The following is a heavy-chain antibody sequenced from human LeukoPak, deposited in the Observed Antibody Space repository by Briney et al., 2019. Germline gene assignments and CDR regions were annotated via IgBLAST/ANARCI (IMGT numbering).Heavy chain of an antibody. J-gene: IGHJ4*02. V-gene: IGHV2-5*01. CDR3: AHGLNSGYWAVCYFDY. Sequence: SGPTLVHPTPTLTLTCTFSGFSLSTSGVGVGWIRQPPGKALEWLALIYWNDDKRYSPSLKSRLTITKDTSKNQVVLTMTNMDPVDTATYYCAHGLNSGYWAVCYFDYWGQGTLVTVSS. D-gene: IGHD3-22*01. CDR2: IYWNDDK. CDR1: GFSLSTSGVG.